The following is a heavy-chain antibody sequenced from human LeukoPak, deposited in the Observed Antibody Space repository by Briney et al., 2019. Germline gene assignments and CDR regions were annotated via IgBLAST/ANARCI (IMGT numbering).Heavy chain of an antibody. CDR3: ARNSGPTSYYYDTSGYSYLDY. Sequence: TGGSLRLSCAVSGFTFSPYSMNWVRQAPGKGLEWVSSISSNSNYIYYSDSVKGRFTISRDSAKNSLYLQMDSLRADDTAVYYCARNSGPTSYYYDTSGYSYLDYWGQGTLVTVSS. CDR1: GFTFSPYS. J-gene: IGHJ4*02. D-gene: IGHD3-22*01. V-gene: IGHV3-21*01. CDR2: ISSNSNYI.